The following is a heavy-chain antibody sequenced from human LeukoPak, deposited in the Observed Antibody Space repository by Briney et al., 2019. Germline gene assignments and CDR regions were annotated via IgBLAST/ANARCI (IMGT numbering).Heavy chain of an antibody. CDR2: FDPEDGET. CDR1: GYTLTELS. J-gene: IGHJ1*01. D-gene: IGHD3-22*01. CDR3: ATGYYYDSSGYYRGSFQH. V-gene: IGHV1-24*01. Sequence: ASVKVSCKVSGYTLTELSMHWVRQAPGKGLEWMGGFDPEDGETIYAQKFQGRVTMIEDTSTDTAYMELSSLRSEDTAVYYCATGYYYDSSGYYRGSFQHWGQGTLVTVSS.